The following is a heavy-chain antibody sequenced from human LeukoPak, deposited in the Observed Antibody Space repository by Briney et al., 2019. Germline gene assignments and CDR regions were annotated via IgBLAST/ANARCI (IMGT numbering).Heavy chain of an antibody. D-gene: IGHD3-9*01. V-gene: IGHV3-48*03. CDR1: GFTFSSYE. CDR2: ISSSGSTI. J-gene: IGHJ4*02. Sequence: GGSLRLSCAASGFTFSSYEMNWVRQAPGKGLEWVSYISSSGSTIYYADSVKGRFTISRDNAKNSLYLQMNSLRAEDTAVYYCARDGYYDILTGYHAALDYWGQGTLVTVSS. CDR3: ARDGYYDILTGYHAALDY.